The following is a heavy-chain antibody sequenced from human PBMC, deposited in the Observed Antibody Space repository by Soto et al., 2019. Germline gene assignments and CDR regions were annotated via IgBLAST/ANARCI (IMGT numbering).Heavy chain of an antibody. CDR1: GGSISSGYY. D-gene: IGHD3-10*01. Sequence: PSETLSLTCTVSGGSISSGYYWSWIRQPPGKGLEWIGYIYHSGSTNYNPSLKSRVTISVDTSKNQFSLKLSSVTAADTAVYYCARGRPYGSGSYNPSHADAFDIWGQGTMVTVSS. J-gene: IGHJ3*02. CDR3: ARGRPYGSGSYNPSHADAFDI. V-gene: IGHV4-61*01. CDR2: IYHSGST.